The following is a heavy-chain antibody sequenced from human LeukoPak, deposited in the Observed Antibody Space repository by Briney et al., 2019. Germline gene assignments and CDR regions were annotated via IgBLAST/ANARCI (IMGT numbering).Heavy chain of an antibody. V-gene: IGHV4-59*01. CDR1: GGSISSYY. J-gene: IGHJ6*02. D-gene: IGHD6-6*01. Sequence: SETLSLTCTVSGGSISSYYWSWIRQPPGKGLEWMGYIYYSGSTNYNPSLKSRVTISVDTSKNQFSLKLSSVTAADTAVYYCARDNFRYSSSSAYYYGMDVWGQGTTVTVSS. CDR2: IYYSGST. CDR3: ARDNFRYSSSSAYYYGMDV.